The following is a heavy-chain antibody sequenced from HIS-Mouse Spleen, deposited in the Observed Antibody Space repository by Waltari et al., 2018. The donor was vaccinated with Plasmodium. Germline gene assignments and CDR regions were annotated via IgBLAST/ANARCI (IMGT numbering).Heavy chain of an antibody. Sequence: QVQLVPSGAEVKKPGASVKVSCQASGSPFPSYGIRWVRQAPGQGLEWMGWISAYNGNTNYAQKLQGRVTMTTDTSTSTAYMELRSLRSDDTAVYYCARAWGRGVFDYWGQGTLVTVSS. CDR3: ARAWGRGVFDY. V-gene: IGHV1-18*01. J-gene: IGHJ4*02. CDR2: ISAYNGNT. CDR1: GSPFPSYG. D-gene: IGHD7-27*01.